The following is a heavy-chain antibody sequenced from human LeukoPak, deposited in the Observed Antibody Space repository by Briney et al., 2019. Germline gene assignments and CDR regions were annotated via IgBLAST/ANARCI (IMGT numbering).Heavy chain of an antibody. CDR2: IYHSGST. D-gene: IGHD3-16*02. V-gene: IGHV4-30-2*01. J-gene: IGHJ4*02. CDR3: ARGLRYDYVWGSYRKMYYFDY. CDR1: GGSISSGGYS. Sequence: SETLSLTCAVSGGSISSGGYSWSWIRQPPGKGLEWIGYIYHSGSTYYNPSLKSRVTISVDTSKNQFSLKLSSVTAADTAVYYCARGLRYDYVWGSYRKMYYFDYWGQGTLVTVSS.